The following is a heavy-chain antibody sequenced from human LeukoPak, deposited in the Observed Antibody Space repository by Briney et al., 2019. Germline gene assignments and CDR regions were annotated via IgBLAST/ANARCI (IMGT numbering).Heavy chain of an antibody. CDR3: ARGIVGATGAFDI. Sequence: PSETLSLTCTVSGFSITTGYYWAWIRQPPGKGLEWIGSIYYSGSTYYNPSLKSRVTISVDTSKNQFSLKLSSVTAADTAVYYCARGIVGATGAFDIWGQGTMVTVSS. J-gene: IGHJ3*02. V-gene: IGHV4-38-2*02. CDR1: GFSITTGYY. CDR2: IYYSGST. D-gene: IGHD1-26*01.